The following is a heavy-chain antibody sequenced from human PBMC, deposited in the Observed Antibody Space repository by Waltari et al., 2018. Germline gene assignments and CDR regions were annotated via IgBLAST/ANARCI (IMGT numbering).Heavy chain of an antibody. Sequence: QVQLVQSGAEVKKPGASVQVSCQASGYTFTSSDTTWVRPDPGPGLEWMGWMNPNSGNTGYEQKFQGRVTMTRNTSRSTAYMELSSLRSEDTAVYYCARAAPGAAAGSYYYYMDVWGKGTTVTVSS. CDR3: ARAAPGAAAGSYYYYMDV. CDR2: MNPNSGNT. CDR1: GYTFTSSD. V-gene: IGHV1-8*01. J-gene: IGHJ6*03. D-gene: IGHD6-13*01.